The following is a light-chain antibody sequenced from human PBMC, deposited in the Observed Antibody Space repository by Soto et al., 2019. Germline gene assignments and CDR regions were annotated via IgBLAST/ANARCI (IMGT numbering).Light chain of an antibody. CDR2: GAS. V-gene: IGKV3-20*01. Sequence: EIVLTQSPGTLSLSPGERATLSCRASQSVNSYSLAWYQRKPGQPPRLLLWGASNRATDIPYRFSGSGSGTFFTLTITRLEPEDFAFYYCQQDGSSPPTFGQGTRVEVK. CDR3: QQDGSSPPT. J-gene: IGKJ1*01. CDR1: QSVNSYS.